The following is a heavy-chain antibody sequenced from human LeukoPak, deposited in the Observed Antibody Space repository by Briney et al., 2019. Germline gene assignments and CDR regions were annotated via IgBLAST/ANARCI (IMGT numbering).Heavy chain of an antibody. D-gene: IGHD2-15*01. Sequence: SETLSLTCAVYGGSFSGYYWSWIRQPPGKGLEWIGEINHSGSTNYNPSLKSRVTISVDTSKNQFSLKLSSVTAADTAVYYCARGRSKMRYFDYWGQGTLVTVSP. CDR1: GGSFSGYY. V-gene: IGHV4-34*01. CDR3: ARGRSKMRYFDY. J-gene: IGHJ4*02. CDR2: INHSGST.